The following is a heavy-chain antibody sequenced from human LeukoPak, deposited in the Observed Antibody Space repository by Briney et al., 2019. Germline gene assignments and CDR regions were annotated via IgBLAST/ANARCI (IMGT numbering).Heavy chain of an antibody. J-gene: IGHJ5*02. Sequence: GGSLRLSCAASGFTFRSYVMHSVREAPGKGLEWVAVISYDGSNKYYADSVKGRFTISRDNSKNTLYLQMNSLRSEDTAVYYCARDATGDGDLESWGQGTLVTVSP. CDR2: ISYDGSNK. CDR1: GFTFRSYV. V-gene: IGHV3-30*04. CDR3: ARDATGDGDLES. D-gene: IGHD4-17*01.